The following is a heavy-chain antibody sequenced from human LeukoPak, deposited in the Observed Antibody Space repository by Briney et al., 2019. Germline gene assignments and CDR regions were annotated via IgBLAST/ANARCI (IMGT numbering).Heavy chain of an antibody. J-gene: IGHJ5*02. D-gene: IGHD6-13*01. V-gene: IGHV4-4*07. Sequence: SETLSLTCTVSGRSIISYYGSWIRQPAGEGLEWIGRIYTSGSTNYNPSLKSRVTMSVDTSKNQFSLKLSSVTAADTAVYYCAREVAAAEGINWFDPWGQGTLVTVSS. CDR3: AREVAAAEGINWFDP. CDR2: IYTSGST. CDR1: GRSIISYY.